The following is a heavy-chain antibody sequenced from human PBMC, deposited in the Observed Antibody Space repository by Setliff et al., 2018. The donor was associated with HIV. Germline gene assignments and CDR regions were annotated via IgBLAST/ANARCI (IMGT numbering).Heavy chain of an antibody. Sequence: GGSLRLSCAASGFTFSTYWMSWVRQAPGKGLEWVANIKQDGTEKYYVDSVKGRFTISRDNAKNSLYLQMNSLRADDTAVYYCAREYAMAARYWGRGTLVTVSS. V-gene: IGHV3-7*03. J-gene: IGHJ4*02. CDR3: AREYAMAARY. CDR1: GFTFSTYW. CDR2: IKQDGTEK. D-gene: IGHD2-15*01.